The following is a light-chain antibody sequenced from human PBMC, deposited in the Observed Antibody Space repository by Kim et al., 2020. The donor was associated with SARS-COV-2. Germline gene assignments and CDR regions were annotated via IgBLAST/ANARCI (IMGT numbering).Light chain of an antibody. J-gene: IGKJ1*01. CDR2: DAS. CDR1: QSLISF. CDR3: QQRTNWPPWT. V-gene: IGKV3-11*01. Sequence: PVERPPLSCMASQSLISFLAWYQQKPGQAPRLLIYDASNRATGIPARFSGSGSGTDFTLTISSLEPEDFAVYYCQQRTNWPPWTFGQGTKVDIK.